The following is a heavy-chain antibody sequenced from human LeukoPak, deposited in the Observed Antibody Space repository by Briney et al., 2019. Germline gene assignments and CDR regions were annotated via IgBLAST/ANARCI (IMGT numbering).Heavy chain of an antibody. Sequence: PGGYLTLYCSAAGLTCSSYSMSWVRQAPGKGLEWVSAISGSGGSTYYADSVKGRFTISRDNSKNTLYLQMNSLRAEDTAVYYCAKSIRDRPAAMFDYWGQGTLVTVSS. D-gene: IGHD2-2*01. CDR2: ISGSGGST. J-gene: IGHJ4*02. CDR1: GLTCSSYS. V-gene: IGHV3-23*01. CDR3: AKSIRDRPAAMFDY.